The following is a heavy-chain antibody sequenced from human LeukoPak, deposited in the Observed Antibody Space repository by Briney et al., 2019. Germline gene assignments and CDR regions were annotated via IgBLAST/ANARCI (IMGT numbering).Heavy chain of an antibody. V-gene: IGHV3-21*04. D-gene: IGHD5-12*01. CDR3: AKDKAPLYSGYDWDLDF. CDR2: ISSSSSYI. J-gene: IGHJ4*02. CDR1: GFTFSSYS. Sequence: PGGSLRLSCAASGFTFSSYSMNWVRQAPGKGLEWVSSISSSSSYIYYADSVKGRFTISRDNAKNSLYLQMNSLRPEDTALYYCAKDKAPLYSGYDWDLDFWGQGTLVTVSS.